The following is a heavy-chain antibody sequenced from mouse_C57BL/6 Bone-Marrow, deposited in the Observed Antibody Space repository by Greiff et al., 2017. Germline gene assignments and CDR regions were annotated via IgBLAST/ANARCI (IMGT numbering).Heavy chain of an antibody. V-gene: IGHV5-17*01. CDR3: ARKDDYGWFAY. CDR2: ISSGSSTI. D-gene: IGHD2-4*01. CDR1: GFTFSDYG. Sequence: EVKVVESGGGLVKPGGSLKLSCAASGFTFSDYGMHWVRQAPEKGLEWVAYISSGSSTIYYADTVKGRFTISRDNAKNTLFLQMTSLRSEDTAMYYCARKDDYGWFAYWGQGTLVTVSA. J-gene: IGHJ3*01.